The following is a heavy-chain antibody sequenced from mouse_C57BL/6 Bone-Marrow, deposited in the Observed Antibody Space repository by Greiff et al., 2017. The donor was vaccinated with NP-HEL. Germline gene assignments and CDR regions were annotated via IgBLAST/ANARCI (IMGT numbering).Heavy chain of an antibody. CDR3: ARSPLWLRRNYYALDY. V-gene: IGHV3-8*01. J-gene: IGHJ4*01. CDR2: ISYSGST. Sequence: EVQLQESGPGLAKPSQTLSLTCSVTGYSITSDYWNWIRKFPGNKLEYMGYISYSGSTSYNPSLNSRISITRDTSKNQYYLQLNSVTTEDTATYYCARSPLWLRRNYYALDYWGQGTSVTVSS. D-gene: IGHD2-2*01. CDR1: GYSITSDY.